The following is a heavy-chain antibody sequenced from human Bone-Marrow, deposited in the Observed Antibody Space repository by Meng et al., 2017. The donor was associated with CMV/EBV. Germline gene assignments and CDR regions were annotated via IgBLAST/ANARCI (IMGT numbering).Heavy chain of an antibody. J-gene: IGHJ4*02. CDR1: GGSISSYY. D-gene: IGHD4/OR15-4a*01. Sequence: SETLSLTCTVSGGSISSYYWSWIRQPPGKGLEWIGYIYYSGSTNYNPSLKSRLTISVDTSKNQFSLKLSSVTAADTAVYYCARGHPYDYSTYYFDYWGQGTLVTVSS. CDR2: IYYSGST. V-gene: IGHV4-59*01. CDR3: ARGHPYDYSTYYFDY.